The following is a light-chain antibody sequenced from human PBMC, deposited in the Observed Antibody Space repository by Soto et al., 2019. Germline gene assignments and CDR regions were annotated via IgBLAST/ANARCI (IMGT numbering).Light chain of an antibody. CDR2: EVT. J-gene: IGLJ3*02. CDR1: SSDVGSYDY. V-gene: IGLV2-14*01. CDR3: SSYTSTNTPVV. Sequence: QSVLTQPASVSGSPGQSITISCTGTSSDVGSYDYVSWYQQYPGEAPKLIIYEVTNRPSGVSNRFSGSKSGNTASLTISGLQAEDEADYFCSSYTSTNTPVVFGGGTKLTVL.